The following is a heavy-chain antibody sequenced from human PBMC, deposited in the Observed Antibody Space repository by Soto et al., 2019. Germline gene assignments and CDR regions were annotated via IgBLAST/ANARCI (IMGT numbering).Heavy chain of an antibody. J-gene: IGHJ4*02. Sequence: EVQLLESGGGLVQPGGSLRLSCAASGFTFSSYGMSWVRQAPGKGLEWVSAISGSGGSTYYADSVKGRFTISRDNSKNPLYLQMNSLRAEDTAVYYWAKAGEVGATTPFDYWGQGTLVTVSS. CDR1: GFTFSSYG. CDR2: ISGSGGST. D-gene: IGHD1-26*01. CDR3: AKAGEVGATTPFDY. V-gene: IGHV3-23*01.